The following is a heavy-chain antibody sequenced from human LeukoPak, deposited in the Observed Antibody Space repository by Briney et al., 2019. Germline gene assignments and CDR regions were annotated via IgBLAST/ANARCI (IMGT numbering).Heavy chain of an antibody. CDR1: GYTFTGYY. J-gene: IGHJ4*02. V-gene: IGHV1-2*02. Sequence: ASVKVSCKASGYTFTGYYMHWVRQAPGQGLEWMGWINPNSGGTNYAQKFQGRVTMTRDTSISTAYMELSRLRSDDTAVYYCARAYSAGSKIDYWGQGTLVTVSS. CDR3: ARAYSAGSKIDY. CDR2: INPNSGGT. D-gene: IGHD6-13*01.